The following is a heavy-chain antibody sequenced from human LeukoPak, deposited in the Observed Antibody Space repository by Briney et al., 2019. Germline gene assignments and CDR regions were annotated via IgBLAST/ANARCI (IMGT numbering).Heavy chain of an antibody. J-gene: IGHJ4*02. V-gene: IGHV3-21*01. D-gene: IGHD2-15*01. Sequence: GGPLRLSCAASGFTFSSYSMNWVRQAPGKGLEWVSSISSSSYIYYTASVKGRFTISTDNAKNSLYLQMTSLRAEDTAVYYCARAYRYCSGGSCYSALYYFDYWGQGTLVTVSS. CDR2: ISSSSYI. CDR3: ARAYRYCSGGSCYSALYYFDY. CDR1: GFTFSSYS.